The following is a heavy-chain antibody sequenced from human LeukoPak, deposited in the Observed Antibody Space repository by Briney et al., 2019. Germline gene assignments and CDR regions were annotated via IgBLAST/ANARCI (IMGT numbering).Heavy chain of an antibody. Sequence: GGSLRLSCGASGFTFSRYGMHWVRQAPGKGLEWVAVISYDGSNKYYADSVKGRFTISRDNSKNTLYLQMNSLRGEDTAVYYCAKLGTTSVTTGYWGQGTLVTVSS. CDR3: AKLGTTSVTTGY. J-gene: IGHJ4*02. CDR2: ISYDGSNK. V-gene: IGHV3-30*18. D-gene: IGHD4-17*01. CDR1: GFTFSRYG.